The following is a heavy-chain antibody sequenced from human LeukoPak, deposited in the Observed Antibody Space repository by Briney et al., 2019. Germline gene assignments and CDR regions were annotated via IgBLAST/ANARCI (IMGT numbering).Heavy chain of an antibody. J-gene: IGHJ6*02. CDR3: ATYTHWVAGDV. CDR1: GFTFSDSW. Sequence: GGSLRLSCAASGFTFSDSWMSWVRQAPGKGLEWVANMNQDGSAKDYVDSVKGRFTISRDNARNSLYLQMSSLRAEDTAVYYCATYTHWVAGDVWGQGTTITVSS. CDR2: MNQDGSAK. V-gene: IGHV3-7*01. D-gene: IGHD3-16*01.